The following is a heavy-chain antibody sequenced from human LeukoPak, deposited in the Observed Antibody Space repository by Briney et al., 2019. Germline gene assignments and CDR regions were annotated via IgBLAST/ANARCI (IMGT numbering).Heavy chain of an antibody. J-gene: IGHJ5*02. CDR3: ARGEISSSWPQTSWFDP. V-gene: IGHV1-2*02. CDR2: INPNSGGT. CDR1: GYTFTGYY. Sequence: ASVKVSCKASGYTFTGYYMHWVGQAPGQGLEWMGWINPNSGGTNYAQKFQGRVTMTRDTSISTAYMELSRLRSDDTAVYYCARGEISSSWPQTSWFDPWGQGTLVTVSS. D-gene: IGHD6-13*01.